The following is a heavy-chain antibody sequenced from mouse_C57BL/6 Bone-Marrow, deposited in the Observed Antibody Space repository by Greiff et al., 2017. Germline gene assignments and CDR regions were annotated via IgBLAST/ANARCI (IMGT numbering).Heavy chain of an antibody. J-gene: IGHJ4*01. Sequence: VQLQQPGAELVKPGASVKMSCKASGYTFTSYWITWVKQRPGQGLEWIGDIYPGSGSTNYNEKFKSKATLTVDTSSSTAYMQLSSLTSEDSAVYYCASSYYGSRGYAMDYWGQGTSVTVSS. V-gene: IGHV1-55*01. CDR2: IYPGSGST. D-gene: IGHD1-1*01. CDR1: GYTFTSYW. CDR3: ASSYYGSRGYAMDY.